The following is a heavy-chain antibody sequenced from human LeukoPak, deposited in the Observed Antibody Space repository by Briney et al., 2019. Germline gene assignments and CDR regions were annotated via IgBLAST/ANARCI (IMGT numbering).Heavy chain of an antibody. Sequence: SETLSLTCAVYGGSFSGYYWSWIRQPPGKGLEWIGEINHSGSTNYNPSLKSRVTISVDTSKNQFSLKLSSVTAADTAVYYCARGHHVPALATGGYSYDYGDRGYYFDYWGQGTLVTVSS. CDR1: GGSFSGYY. CDR2: INHSGST. V-gene: IGHV4-34*01. J-gene: IGHJ4*02. CDR3: ARGHHVPALATGGYSYDYGDRGYYFDY. D-gene: IGHD5-18*01.